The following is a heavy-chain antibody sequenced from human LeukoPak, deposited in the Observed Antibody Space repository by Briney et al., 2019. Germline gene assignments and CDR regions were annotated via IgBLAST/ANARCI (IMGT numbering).Heavy chain of an antibody. J-gene: IGHJ4*02. CDR3: ARGPSMTTVTPRGWVSRDY. Sequence: SVKVFCKASGGTFSTYSISWVRQAPGQGLEWMGEIIPIFVTAKYAQKFQGSVTISADVYTSIAYMELSSLRSEDTAVYYCARGPSMTTVTPRGWVSRDYWGQGTLVAVSS. V-gene: IGHV1-69*13. D-gene: IGHD4-17*01. CDR2: IIPIFVTA. CDR1: GGTFSTYS.